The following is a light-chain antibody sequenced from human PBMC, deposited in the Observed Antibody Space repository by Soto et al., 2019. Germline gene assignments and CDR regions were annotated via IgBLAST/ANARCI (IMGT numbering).Light chain of an antibody. CDR1: QTINNY. V-gene: IGKV3-11*01. CDR2: DAS. CDR3: QQRSTWPYT. J-gene: IGKJ2*01. Sequence: EIVLTQSPATLYFSPGERATLSCRASQTINNYLAWYQQKPGQAPRLLIFDASNTATGIPARFTGSVSGTDFTDFTLTISSLEPEDFAVYYCQQRSTWPYTFGQGTKLEIK.